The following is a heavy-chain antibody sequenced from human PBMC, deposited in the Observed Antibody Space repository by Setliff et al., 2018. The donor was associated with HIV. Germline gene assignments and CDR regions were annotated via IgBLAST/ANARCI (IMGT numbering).Heavy chain of an antibody. CDR2: INHSGKT. CDR1: GGSLSGHY. J-gene: IGHJ4*02. V-gene: IGHV4-34*01. CDR3: VTSSSWSPRLNF. D-gene: IGHD6-13*01. Sequence: ASETLSLTCAVYGGSLSGHYWTWIRQPPGEGLEWIGEINHSGKTNYNPSLKSRVTISVDTSKNQFSLKVTSVTAADTAVYYCVTSSSWSPRLNFWGQGMLVTVSS.